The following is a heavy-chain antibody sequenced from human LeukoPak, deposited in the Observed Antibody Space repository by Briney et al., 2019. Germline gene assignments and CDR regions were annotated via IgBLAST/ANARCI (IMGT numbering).Heavy chain of an antibody. Sequence: GGSLRLSCAGSGFTFSNYWMSWVRQAPGKGLEWVANIKQDGSEKYYVDSVKGRFTISRDNAKNSLYLQMNSLRAEDMAVYYCARAYSVKYGLGYYYMDVWGKGTTVTISS. CDR1: GFTFSNYW. D-gene: IGHD1-26*01. V-gene: IGHV3-7*01. CDR3: ARAYSVKYGLGYYYMDV. J-gene: IGHJ6*03. CDR2: IKQDGSEK.